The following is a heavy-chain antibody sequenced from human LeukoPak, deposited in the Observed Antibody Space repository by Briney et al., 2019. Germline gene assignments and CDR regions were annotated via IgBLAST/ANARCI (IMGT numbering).Heavy chain of an antibody. CDR2: IYYSGST. J-gene: IGHJ1*01. CDR1: GGSISSSSYY. D-gene: IGHD3-16*01. Sequence: SETLSLTCTVSGGSISSSSYYWGWIRQPPGKGLEWIGSIYYSGSTYYNPSLKSRVTISVDTSKNQFSLKLSSVTAADTAVYYCASISDLSGVPFGPYFQHWGQGTLVTVSS. CDR3: ASISDLSGVPFGPYFQH. V-gene: IGHV4-39*01.